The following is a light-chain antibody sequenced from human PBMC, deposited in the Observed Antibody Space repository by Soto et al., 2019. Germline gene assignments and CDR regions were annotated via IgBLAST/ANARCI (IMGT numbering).Light chain of an antibody. V-gene: IGKV3D-15*01. CDR2: GAS. CDR3: QQYNNWPSRA. Sequence: EIVLTQSPGTLSLSPGERATLSCRASQSVSSSYLAWYQQKPGQAPRLLIYGASSRATGIPARFSGSGSETESTLTISSLQSEDFAVYYCQQYNNWPSRAFGQGTKVDIK. J-gene: IGKJ1*01. CDR1: QSVSSSY.